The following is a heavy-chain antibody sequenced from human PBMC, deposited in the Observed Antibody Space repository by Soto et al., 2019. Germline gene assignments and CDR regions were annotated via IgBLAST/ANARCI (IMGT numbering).Heavy chain of an antibody. V-gene: IGHV4-4*02. CDR3: ARAVSGWPTYYYYMDV. CDR1: GGSISSSNW. D-gene: IGHD6-19*01. CDR2: IYHSGST. J-gene: IGHJ6*03. Sequence: PSETLSLTCAVSGGSISSSNWWSWVRQPPGKGLEWIGEIYHSGSTNYNPSLKSRVTISVDKSKNQFSLKLSSVTAADTAVYYCARAVSGWPTYYYYMDVWGKGTTVTVSS.